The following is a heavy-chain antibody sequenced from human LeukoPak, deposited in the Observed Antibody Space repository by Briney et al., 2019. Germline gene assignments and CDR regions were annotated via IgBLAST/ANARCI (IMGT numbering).Heavy chain of an antibody. V-gene: IGHV1-69*13. J-gene: IGHJ4*02. D-gene: IGHD3-22*01. Sequence: SVKVSCKASGYTFTSYGISWVRQAPGQGLEWMGGIIPIFGTANYAQKFQGRVTITADESTSTAYMELSSLRSEDTAVYYCAREIGYDSSGYYFDYWGQGTLVTVSS. CDR1: GYTFTSYG. CDR2: IIPIFGTA. CDR3: AREIGYDSSGYYFDY.